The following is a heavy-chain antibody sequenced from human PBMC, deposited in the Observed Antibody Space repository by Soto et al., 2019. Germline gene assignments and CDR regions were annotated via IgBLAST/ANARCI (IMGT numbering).Heavy chain of an antibody. J-gene: IGHJ6*02. CDR3: ARGIRNYYGVDG. Sequence: EVQLVESGGGLVQPGGSLRLYCAASGFTFNSYWMHWVRQAPGKGLLWVSRINGDGGTTNYADSVKGRFTISRDNAMNTVYLQMNNLRVEDTAVYYCARGIRNYYGVDGWGQGTTVTVSS. D-gene: IGHD2-15*01. CDR2: INGDGGTT. V-gene: IGHV3-74*01. CDR1: GFTFNSYW.